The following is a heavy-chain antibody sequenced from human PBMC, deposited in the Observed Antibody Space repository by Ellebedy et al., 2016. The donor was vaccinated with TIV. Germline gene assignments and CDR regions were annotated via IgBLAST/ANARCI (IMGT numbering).Heavy chain of an antibody. Sequence: PGGSLRLSCSTSRFNFSGCTMNGGRQAPGKGREWVGRIRNKANRYSTEYAASVKGRFTISRDDSKNSLYLQMNSLKTEDTAVYYCARSGSYSPFDYWGQGTLVTASS. J-gene: IGHJ4*02. V-gene: IGHV3-72*01. D-gene: IGHD1-26*01. CDR2: IRNKANRYST. CDR3: ARSGSYSPFDY. CDR1: RFNFSGCT.